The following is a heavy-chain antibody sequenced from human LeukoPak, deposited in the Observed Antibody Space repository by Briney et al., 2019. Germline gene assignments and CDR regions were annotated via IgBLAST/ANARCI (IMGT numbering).Heavy chain of an antibody. CDR3: AKVTAISSLDYFDY. CDR2: ISGSGGST. D-gene: IGHD6-6*01. Sequence: PGGSLRLSCAASGFTFRTYAMSWVRQAPGKGLEWVSAISGSGGSTYYADSVKGRFTISRDNSRNTLYLQMNSLRAEDTAVYYCAKVTAISSLDYFDYWGQGTLVTVSS. V-gene: IGHV3-23*01. J-gene: IGHJ4*02. CDR1: GFTFRTYA.